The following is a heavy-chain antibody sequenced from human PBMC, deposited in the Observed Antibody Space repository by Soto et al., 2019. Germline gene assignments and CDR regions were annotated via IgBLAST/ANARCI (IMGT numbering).Heavy chain of an antibody. J-gene: IGHJ5*01. CDR1: VDTFTSYG. D-gene: IGHD6-25*01. V-gene: IGHV1-18*01. Sequence: ASVKVSCKASVDTFTSYGISWGRRAPGKELEWMVWISAYNGNTNYAQKLQGRVTMTTDTSTSTAYMELRSLRSDDTAVYYCAIVGASGVTNWFDSWGKGTLLTVS. CDR2: ISAYNGNT. CDR3: AIVGASGVTNWFDS.